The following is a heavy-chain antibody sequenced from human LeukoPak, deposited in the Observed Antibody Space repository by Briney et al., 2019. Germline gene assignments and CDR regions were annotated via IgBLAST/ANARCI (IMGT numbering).Heavy chain of an antibody. CDR3: ARFPTTGYSSGWYLKMIASALGYMDV. D-gene: IGHD6-19*01. J-gene: IGHJ6*01. CDR1: GGSISSYY. CDR2: ISYSGST. V-gene: IGHV4-59*01. Sequence: SETLSLTCTVSGGSISSYYWSWIRQPPGKGLEWIGYISYSGSTNCNPSLKSRVTISADTSKHQFSLKLSSVTAADTAVYYCARFPTTGYSSGWYLKMIASALGYMDVWGQGTTVTVSS.